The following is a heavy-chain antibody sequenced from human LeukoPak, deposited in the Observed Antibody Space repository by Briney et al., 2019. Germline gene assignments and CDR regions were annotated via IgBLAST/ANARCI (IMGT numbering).Heavy chain of an antibody. V-gene: IGHV1-46*01. CDR1: GYTFTSYY. Sequence: ASVKVSCKASGYTFTSYYMHWVRQAPGQGLEWMGIINPSGGSTSYAQKFQGRVTMTRDTSTSTAYMELRSLRSDDTAVYYCARDRPISLVISRGDDYYMDVWGKGTTVTVSS. D-gene: IGHD3-9*01. CDR2: INPSGGST. CDR3: ARDRPISLVISRGDDYYMDV. J-gene: IGHJ6*03.